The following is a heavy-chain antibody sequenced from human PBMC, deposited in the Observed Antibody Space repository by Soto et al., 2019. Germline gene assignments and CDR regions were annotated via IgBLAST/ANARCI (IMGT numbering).Heavy chain of an antibody. V-gene: IGHV3-48*01. CDR1: GFTFSSYS. D-gene: IGHD2-15*01. J-gene: IGHJ3*02. Sequence: EVQLVESGGGLVQPGGSLRLSCAASGFTFSSYSMNWVRQAPGKGLEWVSYISSSSSTIYYADSVKGRFTISRDNAKNSLYLRMNGLRAEDTAVYYCARDQAGGAFDIWGQGTMVTVSS. CDR3: ARDQAGGAFDI. CDR2: ISSSSSTI.